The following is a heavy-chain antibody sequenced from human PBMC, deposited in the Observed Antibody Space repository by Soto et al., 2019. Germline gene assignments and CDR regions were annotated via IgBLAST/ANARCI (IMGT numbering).Heavy chain of an antibody. D-gene: IGHD3-10*01. J-gene: IGHJ4*02. CDR2: ISYDGSNK. CDR1: GFSFSSYA. Sequence: QVQLVESGGGVVQPGRSLRLSCAASGFSFSSYAIHWVRQAPGKGLEWVAVISYDGSNKYYADSVKGRFTISRDNSKNTLYLQMNRLKTEDTAVYYCARDGTRLLWVGEASGDADYWGQGTLVTVSS. CDR3: ARDGTRLLWVGEASGDADY. V-gene: IGHV3-30-3*01.